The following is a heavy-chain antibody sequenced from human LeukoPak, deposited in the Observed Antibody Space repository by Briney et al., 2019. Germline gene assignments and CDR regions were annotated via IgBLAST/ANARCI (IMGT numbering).Heavy chain of an antibody. V-gene: IGHV4-34*01. CDR2: INHSGST. Sequence: SETLSLSCAVYGGSFSGYYWSWIRQPPGKGLEWIGEINHSGSTNYNPSLKSRVTISVDTSKNQFSLKLSSVTAADTAVYYCARRYDILTGYYFFDYWGQGTLVTVSS. CDR1: GGSFSGYY. J-gene: IGHJ4*02. CDR3: ARRYDILTGYYFFDY. D-gene: IGHD3-9*01.